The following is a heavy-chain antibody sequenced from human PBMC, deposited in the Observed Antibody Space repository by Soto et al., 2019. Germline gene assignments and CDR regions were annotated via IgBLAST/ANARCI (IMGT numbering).Heavy chain of an antibody. CDR1: GFTFSSYS. Sequence: GGSLRLSCAASGFTFSSYSMNWVRQAPGKGLEWVSSISSSSSYIYYADSVKGRFTISRDNAKNSLYLQMNSLRAEDTAVYYCARDRDFVVGYYFDYWGQGTLVTVSS. D-gene: IGHD3-10*01. CDR3: ARDRDFVVGYYFDY. CDR2: ISSSSSYI. V-gene: IGHV3-21*01. J-gene: IGHJ4*02.